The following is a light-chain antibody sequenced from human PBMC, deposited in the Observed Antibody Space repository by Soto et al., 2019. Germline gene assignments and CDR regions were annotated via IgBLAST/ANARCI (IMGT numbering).Light chain of an antibody. CDR1: QSVSSSY. V-gene: IGKV3-20*01. Sequence: EIVLTQSPGTLSLSPGERATLSCRASQSVSSSYLAWYQQKPGQAPRLLIYGASSRATGIPDRFSGSGSGTEFNLTISSLQSEDFAVYFCHQYDDWLRLTFGGGTKVDIK. CDR2: GAS. CDR3: HQYDDWLRLT. J-gene: IGKJ4*01.